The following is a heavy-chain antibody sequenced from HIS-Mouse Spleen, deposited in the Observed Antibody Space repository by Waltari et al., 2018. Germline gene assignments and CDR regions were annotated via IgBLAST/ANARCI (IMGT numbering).Heavy chain of an antibody. CDR2: IYSGGST. D-gene: IGHD4-17*01. J-gene: IGHJ4*02. CDR1: GFPVRSSY. Sequence: EVQLVESGGGLIQPGGSLRLSGAASGFPVRSSYLHRCRQAPGKGLEWVSVIYSGGSTYYADSVKGRFTISRDNSKNTLYLQMNSLRAEDTAVYYCARAPTSTVTFDYWGQGTLVTVSS. V-gene: IGHV3-53*01. CDR3: ARAPTSTVTFDY.